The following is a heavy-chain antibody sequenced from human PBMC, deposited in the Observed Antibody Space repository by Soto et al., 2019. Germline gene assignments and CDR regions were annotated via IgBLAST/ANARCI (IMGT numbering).Heavy chain of an antibody. CDR1: GGSISNGGYY. CDR2: IYFMGST. V-gene: IGHV4-31*11. J-gene: IGHJ6*03. Sequence: QVQLQESGPGLVKPSQTLSLTCVVSGGSISNGGYYWSWIRQHPGKGLEWIGAIYFMGSTYYNPSLKSRVTISVATPKNQFSLKLSSVTAADTAVYYCARDSHSQQPNHRWGGGYMDVWGKGTTVTVSS. D-gene: IGHD6-13*01. CDR3: ARDSHSQQPNHRWGGGYMDV.